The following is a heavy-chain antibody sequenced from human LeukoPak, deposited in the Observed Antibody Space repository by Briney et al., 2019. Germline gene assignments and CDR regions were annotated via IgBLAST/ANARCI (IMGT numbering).Heavy chain of an antibody. CDR3: ASSLWFGERPFDY. CDR1: GFTVSSNY. J-gene: IGHJ4*02. D-gene: IGHD3-10*01. Sequence: PGGSLRLSCAASGFTVSSNYMNWVRQAPGKGLEWVANIKQDGSEKYYVDSVKGRFTISRDNAKNSLYLQMNSLRAEDTAVYYCASSLWFGERPFDYWGQGTLVTVSS. V-gene: IGHV3-7*01. CDR2: IKQDGSEK.